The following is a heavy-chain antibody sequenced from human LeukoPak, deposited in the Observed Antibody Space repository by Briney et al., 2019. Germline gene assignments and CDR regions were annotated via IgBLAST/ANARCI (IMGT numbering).Heavy chain of an antibody. J-gene: IGHJ4*02. D-gene: IGHD1-26*01. CDR2: INPHSGGT. Sequence: GLINPHSGGTNYPHKFKGRVTMTRETYNRTAYMELSRLRSEDTAVYYCARHRVLLGRRFDYWGQGTLVTVSS. V-gene: IGHV1-2*06. CDR3: ARHRVLLGRRFDY.